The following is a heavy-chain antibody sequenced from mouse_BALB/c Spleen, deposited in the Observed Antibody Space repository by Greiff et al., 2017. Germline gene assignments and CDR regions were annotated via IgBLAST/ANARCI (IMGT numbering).Heavy chain of an antibody. CDR1: GFTFSDYY. V-gene: IGHV5-4*02. J-gene: IGHJ2*01. CDR2: ISDGGSYT. Sequence: EVNVVESGGGLVKPGGSLKLSCAASGFTFSDYYMYWVRQTPEKRLEWVATISDGGSYTYYPDSVKGRFTISRDNAKNNLYLQMSSLKSEDTAMYYCAREGTATSFDYWGQGTTLTVSS. CDR3: AREGTATSFDY. D-gene: IGHD1-2*01.